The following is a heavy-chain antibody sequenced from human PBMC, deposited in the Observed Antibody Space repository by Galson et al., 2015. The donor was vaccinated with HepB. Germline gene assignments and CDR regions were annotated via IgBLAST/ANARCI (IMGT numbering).Heavy chain of an antibody. J-gene: IGHJ4*02. CDR3: ANERGSSRSPGY. D-gene: IGHD3-10*01. CDR1: GFTFSHYG. Sequence: SLRLSCAASGFTFSHYGMHWVRQAPGKGLEWVAVISYDGHQKYYVDPVKGRFIISRDNSKNTVYLQMNSLKTEDTAVYYCANERGSSRSPGYWGQGTLVSVSS. V-gene: IGHV3-30*18. CDR2: ISYDGHQK.